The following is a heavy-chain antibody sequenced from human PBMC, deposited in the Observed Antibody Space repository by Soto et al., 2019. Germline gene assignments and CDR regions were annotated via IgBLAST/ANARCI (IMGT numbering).Heavy chain of an antibody. CDR3: ARYGDYFDY. CDR2: IYYSGST. Sequence: SETLSLTCTVSGGSISSYYWSWIRQPPGKGLEWIGYIYYSGSTNYNPSPKSRITIAVDTPKNQFSLKLSSVTAADTAVYYCARYGDYFDYWGQGTLVTVSS. CDR1: GGSISSYY. V-gene: IGHV4-59*08. J-gene: IGHJ4*02. D-gene: IGHD4-17*01.